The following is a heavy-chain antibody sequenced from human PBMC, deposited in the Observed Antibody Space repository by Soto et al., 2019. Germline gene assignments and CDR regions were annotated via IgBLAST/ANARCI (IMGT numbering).Heavy chain of an antibody. V-gene: IGHV4-4*07. J-gene: IGHJ5*02. CDR3: VRDGTKTLRDWFDP. Sequence: SETLSLTCTVSGASISGFYWSWIRKSAGKGLEWIGRIYATGTTDYNPSLKSRVMMSVDTSKKQFSLKLRSVTAADTAVYYCVRDGTKTLRDWFDPWGQGISVGVSS. D-gene: IGHD1-1*01. CDR2: IYATGTT. CDR1: GASISGFY.